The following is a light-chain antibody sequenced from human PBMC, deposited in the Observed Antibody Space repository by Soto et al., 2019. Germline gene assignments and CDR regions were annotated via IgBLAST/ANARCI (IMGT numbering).Light chain of an antibody. J-gene: IGKJ2*01. CDR3: QQGNSFPYT. CDR2: AAS. V-gene: IGKV1-12*01. Sequence: DIQMTQSPSSVSASVGDRVTITCRASQDVSSWLAWYQQKPGKAPNLLIYAASSLQSGVPSRFSGSGSGTVFTLTISSLQPEDFATYYCQQGNSFPYTLGQGTKLEIK. CDR1: QDVSSW.